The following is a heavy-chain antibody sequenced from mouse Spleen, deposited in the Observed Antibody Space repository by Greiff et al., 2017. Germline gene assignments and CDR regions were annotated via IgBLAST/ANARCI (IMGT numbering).Heavy chain of an antibody. J-gene: IGHJ4*01. V-gene: IGHV1-59*01. CDR3: ASHYYGYAMDY. Sequence: QVQLQQPGAELVRPGTSVKLSCKASGYTFTSYWMHWVKQRPGQGLEWIGVIDPSDSYTNYNQKFKGKATLTVDTSSSTAYMQLSSLTSEDSAVYYCASHYYGYAMDYWGQGTSVTVSS. CDR1: GYTFTSYW. D-gene: IGHD1-2*01. CDR2: IDPSDSYT.